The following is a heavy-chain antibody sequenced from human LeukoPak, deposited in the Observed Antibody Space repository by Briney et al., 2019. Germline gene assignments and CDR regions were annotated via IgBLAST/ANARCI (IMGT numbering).Heavy chain of an antibody. CDR1: GGSFSGYY. D-gene: IGHD5-18*01. Sequence: SSETLSLTCAVYGGSFSGYYWSWIRQPPGKGLEWIGEINHSGSTNYNPSLKSRVTISVDTSKNQFSLKLSSVTAADTAVYYCARVSAMVYFDYWGQGTLVTVSS. CDR3: ARVSAMVYFDY. CDR2: INHSGST. V-gene: IGHV4-34*01. J-gene: IGHJ4*02.